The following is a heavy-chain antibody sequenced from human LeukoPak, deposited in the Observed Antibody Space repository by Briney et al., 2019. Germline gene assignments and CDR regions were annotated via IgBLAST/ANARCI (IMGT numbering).Heavy chain of an antibody. CDR1: GFTFSSYS. J-gene: IGHJ6*03. D-gene: IGHD2-2*02. Sequence: GSLRLSCAASGFTFSSYSMNWVRQAPGKGLEWVSSISSSSSYIYYADSVKGRFTISRDNAKNSLYLQMNSLRAEDTAVYYCAREDIVVVPAAIGGFGYYYYMDVWGKGTTVTVSS. V-gene: IGHV3-21*01. CDR3: AREDIVVVPAAIGGFGYYYYMDV. CDR2: ISSSSSYI.